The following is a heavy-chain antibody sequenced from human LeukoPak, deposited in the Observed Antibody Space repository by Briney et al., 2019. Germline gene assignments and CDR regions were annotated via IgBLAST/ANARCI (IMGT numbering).Heavy chain of an antibody. CDR3: VRASRELLRDY. V-gene: IGHV3-7*01. Sequence: GGPLRLSCAASGFTFSSYWMTWVRQAPGKGLEWVANIKPDGSEEYYVHSVKGRFTISRVNAKNSLYLQMNSLRAEDTAVYYCVRASRELLRDYWGQGTLVTVSS. J-gene: IGHJ4*02. CDR2: IKPDGSEE. CDR1: GFTFSSYW. D-gene: IGHD1-26*01.